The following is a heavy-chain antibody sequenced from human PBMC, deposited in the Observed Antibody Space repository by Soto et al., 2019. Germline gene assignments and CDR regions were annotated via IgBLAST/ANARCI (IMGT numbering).Heavy chain of an antibody. CDR2: IDNAGTDS. V-gene: IGHV3-74*01. CDR3: ARGWFGPDV. CDR1: GFTLSGRS. Sequence: EVQLVESGGGLVQPGGSLRLSCAASGFTLSGRSMHWVRQAPGKGLVWVSGIDNAGTDSTYADSVKGRFTSSRDNAKNMLYLQRNSLRVEVPAVYYCARGWFGPDVWVQGPTVTVSS. D-gene: IGHD3-10*01. J-gene: IGHJ6*02.